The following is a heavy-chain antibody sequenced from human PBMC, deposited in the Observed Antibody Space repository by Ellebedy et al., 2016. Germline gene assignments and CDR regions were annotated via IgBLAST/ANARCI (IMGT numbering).Heavy chain of an antibody. CDR1: GGSISSYY. CDR3: ARADDGDSFDY. CDR2: IYYSGST. J-gene: IGHJ4*02. D-gene: IGHD3-10*01. V-gene: IGHV4-59*01. Sequence: SETLSLICTVSGGSISSYYWSWIRQPPGKGLEWIGYIYYSGSTNYNPSLKSRVTISVDTSKNQFSLKLSSVTAADTAVYYCARADDGDSFDYWGQGTLVTVSS.